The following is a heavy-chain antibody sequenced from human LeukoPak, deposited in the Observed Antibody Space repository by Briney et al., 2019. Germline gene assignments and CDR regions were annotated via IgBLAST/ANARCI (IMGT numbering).Heavy chain of an antibody. D-gene: IGHD4-17*01. Sequence: SETLSLTCTVSGGSLSSYYWSWIRQSAGKGLEWIGRIYTSGSTHYNPSLKSRVTMSLDMSKNQFSLKVTSVTAADTAVYYCARSADYGVYNWFDPWGPGTLVTVSS. CDR1: GGSLSSYY. CDR3: ARSADYGVYNWFDP. J-gene: IGHJ5*02. V-gene: IGHV4-4*07. CDR2: IYTSGST.